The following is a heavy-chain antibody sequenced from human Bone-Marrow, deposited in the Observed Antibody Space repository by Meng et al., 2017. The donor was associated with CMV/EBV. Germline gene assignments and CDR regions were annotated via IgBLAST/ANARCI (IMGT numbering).Heavy chain of an antibody. V-gene: IGHV3-49*04. Sequence: GGSLRLSCAASGFTFSSYSINWVRQAPGKGLEWVGFIRSKAYGGTTEYAASVKGRFTISRDDSKSIAYLQMNSLKTEDTAVYYCTTLDYDFWSGDYYYGMDVWGQGTTVTVSS. CDR3: TTLDYDFWSGDYYYGMDV. CDR2: IRSKAYGGTT. J-gene: IGHJ6*02. CDR1: GFTFSSYS. D-gene: IGHD3-3*01.